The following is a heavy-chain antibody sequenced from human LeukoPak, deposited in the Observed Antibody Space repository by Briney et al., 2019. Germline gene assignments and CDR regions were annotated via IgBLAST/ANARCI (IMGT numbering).Heavy chain of an antibody. D-gene: IGHD3-16*01. J-gene: IGHJ4*02. Sequence: GESLRISCKGSGYTFTNHWISWVRQMPGKGLEWMGVIYPGDSDTRYSPSFQGQVTISADKSTTTAYLQWNRLKAADTAIYYCARGVTGDVDYFDYWGQGTQVIVSS. CDR2: IYPGDSDT. V-gene: IGHV5-51*01. CDR1: GYTFTNHW. CDR3: ARGVTGDVDYFDY.